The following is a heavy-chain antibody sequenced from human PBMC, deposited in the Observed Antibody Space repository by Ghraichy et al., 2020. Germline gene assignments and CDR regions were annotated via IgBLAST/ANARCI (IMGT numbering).Heavy chain of an antibody. Sequence: GGSLRLSCAASGFTFSSYGMHWVRQAPGKGLEWVAVISYDGSNKYYADSVKGRFTISRDNSKNTLYLQMNSLRAEDTAVYYCAKADLGFDGLVGALDYWGQGTLVTVSS. V-gene: IGHV3-30*18. CDR2: ISYDGSNK. J-gene: IGHJ4*02. CDR1: GFTFSSYG. CDR3: AKADLGFDGLVGALDY. D-gene: IGHD3-9*01.